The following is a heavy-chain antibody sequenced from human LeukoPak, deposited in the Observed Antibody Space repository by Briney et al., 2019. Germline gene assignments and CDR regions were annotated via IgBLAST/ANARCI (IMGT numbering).Heavy chain of an antibody. CDR2: MKQDGSEK. CDR3: GRKAYAMDV. V-gene: IGHV3-7*03. CDR1: GFTFSNYW. Sequence: GGSLRLSCAASGFTFSNYWMSWVRQAPGKGLEWVANMKQDGSEKYYVDSVKGRFTIPRDNAKNSLYLQMNSLRVEDTAVYYCGRKAYAMDVWGKGTTVTVSS. J-gene: IGHJ6*04.